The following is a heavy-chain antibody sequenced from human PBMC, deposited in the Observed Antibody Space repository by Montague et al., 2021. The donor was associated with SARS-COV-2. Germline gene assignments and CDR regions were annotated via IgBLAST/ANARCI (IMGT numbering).Heavy chain of an antibody. J-gene: IGHJ4*02. V-gene: IGHV4-39*01. D-gene: IGHD3-3*01. Sequence: SETLSLTCTVSGDSTSCPNCYWGWIRQAPGKGLDWIGTIYNSGTTYYXPSLKSRLTISIDTSKNQLSLKLTSVTAADTAVYYCARSGVGIFDFSYFDSWGQGSLVIVSS. CDR2: IYNSGTT. CDR3: ARSGVGIFDFSYFDS. CDR1: GDSTSCPNCY.